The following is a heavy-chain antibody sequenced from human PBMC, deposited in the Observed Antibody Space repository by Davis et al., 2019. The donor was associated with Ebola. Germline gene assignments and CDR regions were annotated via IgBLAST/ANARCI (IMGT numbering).Heavy chain of an antibody. Sequence: AASVKVSCKASGYTFTSYYMHWVRQAPGQGLEWMGIINPSGGSTSYAQKFQGRVTMTRDTSTGTVYMELSSLRSEDTAVYYCASEVSYYYDSSGYHYYYGMDVWGQGTTVTVSS. CDR2: INPSGGST. V-gene: IGHV1-46*01. CDR1: GYTFTSYY. J-gene: IGHJ6*02. CDR3: ASEVSYYYDSSGYHYYYGMDV. D-gene: IGHD3-22*01.